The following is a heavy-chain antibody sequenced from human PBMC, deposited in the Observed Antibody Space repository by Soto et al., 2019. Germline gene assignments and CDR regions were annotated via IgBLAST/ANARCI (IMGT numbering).Heavy chain of an antibody. Sequence: SETLSLTCTVSGGSISSGDYYWSWIRQPPGKGLEWIGYIYYSGSTYYNPSLKSRVTISVDTSKNQFSLKLSSVTAADTAVYYCARGRFLEWLLEYYFDYWGQGTLVTVYS. V-gene: IGHV4-30-4*01. CDR1: GGSISSGDYY. J-gene: IGHJ4*02. CDR2: IYYSGST. D-gene: IGHD3-3*01. CDR3: ARGRFLEWLLEYYFDY.